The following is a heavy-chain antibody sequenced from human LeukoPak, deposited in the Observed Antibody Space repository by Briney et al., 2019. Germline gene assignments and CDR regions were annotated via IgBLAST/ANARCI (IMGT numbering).Heavy chain of an antibody. D-gene: IGHD6-19*01. J-gene: IGHJ4*02. CDR1: GYTFTGYY. Sequence: AAVKVSCKASGYTFTGYYMHWVRQAPGQGLEWMGWINPNSGGTNYAQKFQGRVTMTRDTSISTAYMELSRLRSDDTAVYYCARFSGIAVAGLYFDYWGQGTLVTVSS. CDR2: INPNSGGT. CDR3: ARFSGIAVAGLYFDY. V-gene: IGHV1-2*02.